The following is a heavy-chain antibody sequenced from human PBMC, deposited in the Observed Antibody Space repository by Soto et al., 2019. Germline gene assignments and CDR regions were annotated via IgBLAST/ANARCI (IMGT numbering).Heavy chain of an antibody. CDR1: GDTFNSYL. V-gene: IGHV1-69*17. J-gene: IGHJ4*02. CDR2: VIPIIRVT. CDR3: ARESRGAKGVDY. Sequence: QVQLVQSGAEVKRPGSSVKVSCESSGDTFNSYLISWVRQAPGQGLEWMGGVIPIIRVTHYAQKFQGRVTISAFSSTGTAYMELINLGFGDTAFYYCARESRGAKGVDYWGQGTLVTVSS. D-gene: IGHD3-10*01.